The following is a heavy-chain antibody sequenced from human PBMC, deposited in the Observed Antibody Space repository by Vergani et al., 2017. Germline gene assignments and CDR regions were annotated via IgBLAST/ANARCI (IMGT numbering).Heavy chain of an antibody. Sequence: EVQLVQSGAEVKKPGESLRISCKGSVYSFTSYWISWVRQMPGKGLEWMGRVDPSDSYTNYSPAFQGHVTISAYKSISTAYLQWSSLKASDTAMYYCARHLKQQLVNWFDPWGQGTLVTVSS. V-gene: IGHV5-10-1*03. J-gene: IGHJ5*02. CDR3: ARHLKQQLVNWFDP. CDR2: VDPSDSYT. D-gene: IGHD6-13*01. CDR1: VYSFTSYW.